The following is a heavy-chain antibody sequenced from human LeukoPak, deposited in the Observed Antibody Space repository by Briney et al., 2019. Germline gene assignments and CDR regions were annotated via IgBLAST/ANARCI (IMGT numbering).Heavy chain of an antibody. CDR2: IYHSGST. J-gene: IGHJ3*02. CDR1: GYSISSGYY. D-gene: IGHD6-13*01. CDR3: ARSIAAAGNDAFDI. V-gene: IGHV4-38-2*02. Sequence: SETLSLTCTVSGYSISSGYYWGWIRPPPGKGLEWIGSIYHSGSTYYNPSLKSRVTISVDTSKNQFSLKLSSVTAADTAVYYCARSIAAAGNDAFDIWGQGTMVTVSS.